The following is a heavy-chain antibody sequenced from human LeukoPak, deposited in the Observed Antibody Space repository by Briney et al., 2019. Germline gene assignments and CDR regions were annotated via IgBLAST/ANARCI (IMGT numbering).Heavy chain of an antibody. D-gene: IGHD6-13*01. CDR2: ISGSGGST. V-gene: IGHV3-23*01. J-gene: IGHJ6*02. Sequence: PGGSLRLSCAASGFTFSSYAMSWVRQAPGKGLEWVSAISGSGGSTYYADSVKGRFTISRDNSKNTLYLQMNSLRAEDTAVYYCATEQPGIAAAGYWYYYYGMDVWGQGTTVIVSS. CDR3: ATEQPGIAAAGYWYYYYGMDV. CDR1: GFTFSSYA.